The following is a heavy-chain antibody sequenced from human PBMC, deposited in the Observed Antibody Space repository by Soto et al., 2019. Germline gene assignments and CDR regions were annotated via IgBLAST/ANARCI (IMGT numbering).Heavy chain of an antibody. CDR1: GFTFSSYW. J-gene: IGHJ5*02. CDR2: INSDGSST. CDR3: SNWFDH. Sequence: EVQLVESGGGLVQPGGSLRLSCAASGFTFSSYWMHWVRQAPGKGLVWVSRINSDGSSTYYADSVKGRFTISRDNAKNPLYLQMNSLRAEDKAVYYCSNWFDHWGQGTLVTVSS. V-gene: IGHV3-74*01.